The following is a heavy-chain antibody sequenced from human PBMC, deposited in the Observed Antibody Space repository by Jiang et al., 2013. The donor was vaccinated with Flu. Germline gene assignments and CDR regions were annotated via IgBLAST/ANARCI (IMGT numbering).Heavy chain of an antibody. CDR1: GGSISGGGYY. CDR3: ARAYYGTHFDY. Sequence: GSGLVKPSQTLSLTCTVSGGSISGGGYYWSWIRQHPGKGLEWIGYIYFSGSTYYNPSLKSRIAISVDTSKNQFSLKVSSVTAADTAIYYCARAYYGTHFDYVGP. J-gene: IGHJ4*01. CDR2: IYFSGST. D-gene: IGHD3-10*01. V-gene: IGHV4-31*03.